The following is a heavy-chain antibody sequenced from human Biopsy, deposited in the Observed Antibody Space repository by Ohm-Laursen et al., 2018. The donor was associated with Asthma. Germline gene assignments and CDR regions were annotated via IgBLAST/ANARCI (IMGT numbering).Heavy chain of an antibody. CDR3: ARDLMDWYSPSLDF. CDR2: ISASGVRT. Sequence: SLRLSCSAFGFAFNNSSMTWVRQAPGKGLEWVSSISASGVRTYYADSVNGRFTISKDDSRDTLYLQMNSLRPDDTAVYFCARDLMDWYSPSLDFWGQGTLVTVSS. D-gene: IGHD3/OR15-3a*01. V-gene: IGHV3-23*01. J-gene: IGHJ4*02. CDR1: GFAFNNSS.